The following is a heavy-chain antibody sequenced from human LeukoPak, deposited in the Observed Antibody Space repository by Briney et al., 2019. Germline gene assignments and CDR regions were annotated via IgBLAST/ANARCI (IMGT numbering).Heavy chain of an antibody. D-gene: IGHD6-19*01. CDR2: INWNGGST. CDR1: GFTFNDYG. V-gene: IGHV3-20*01. Sequence: PGGSLRLSCAASGFTFNDYGMSWVRQAPGKGLEWASGINWNGGSTGYADSVKGRFTISRDNAKNSLYLQMNSLRAEDTALYHCARDISSGWLNDAFDIWGQGTMVTVSS. J-gene: IGHJ3*02. CDR3: ARDISSGWLNDAFDI.